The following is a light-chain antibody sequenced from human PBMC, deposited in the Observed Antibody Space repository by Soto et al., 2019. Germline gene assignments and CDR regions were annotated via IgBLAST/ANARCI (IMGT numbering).Light chain of an antibody. CDR1: GGSIANHY. J-gene: IGLJ3*02. CDR3: QSFDSTSVV. CDR2: EDN. V-gene: IGLV6-57*04. Sequence: NFMLTQPHSVSESPGKTVTISCTRSGGSIANHYVQWYQQRPGSAPTTVIYEDNQRPSGVPDRFSGSIDSSSNSASLTLSGLKTEDEADYYCQSFDSTSVVFGGGTSSPS.